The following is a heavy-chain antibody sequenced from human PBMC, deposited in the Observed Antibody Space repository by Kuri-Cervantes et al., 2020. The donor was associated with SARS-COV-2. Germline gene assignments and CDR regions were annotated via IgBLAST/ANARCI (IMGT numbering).Heavy chain of an antibody. Sequence: GESLKISCEASGFMISSYWMHWVRQVPEKGQVWVSLIHSTGSSTGYADSVKGRFTISRDNAKNTLYLQMNSLRVEDTAVYYCARGDFWNGYYNWYFDLWGRGTLVTVSS. D-gene: IGHD3-3*01. J-gene: IGHJ2*01. CDR2: IHSTGSST. CDR1: GFMISSYW. CDR3: ARGDFWNGYYNWYFDL. V-gene: IGHV3-74*01.